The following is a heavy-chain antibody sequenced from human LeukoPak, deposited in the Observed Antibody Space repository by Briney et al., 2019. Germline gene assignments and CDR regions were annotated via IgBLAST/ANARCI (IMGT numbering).Heavy chain of an antibody. J-gene: IGHJ5*02. CDR1: GYTFTGYY. CDR2: INPNSGGT. CDR3: ARHPIAAGGAYNWFDP. V-gene: IGHV1-2*02. Sequence: ASVKVSCKASGYTFTGYYMHWVRQAPGQGLEWMGWINPNSGGTNCAQKFQGRVTMTRDTSINTAYLQWISLKASDTAMYYCARHPIAAGGAYNWFDPWGQGTLVTVSS. D-gene: IGHD6-13*01.